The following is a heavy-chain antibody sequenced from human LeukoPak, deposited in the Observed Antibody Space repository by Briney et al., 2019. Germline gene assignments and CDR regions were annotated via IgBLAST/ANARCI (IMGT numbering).Heavy chain of an antibody. V-gene: IGHV4-4*07. CDR3: AGATWGSGYFDY. CDR2: LYTSGSI. J-gene: IGHJ4*02. D-gene: IGHD7-27*01. CDR1: GASISNYY. Sequence: SETLSLTCTVSGASISNYYWSWIRQPAGKGLEWIGRLYTSGSINFNPSFKSRITMSVDTSKNQFSLRLSSVTAADTAVYYCAGATWGSGYFDYWGQGTLVTVSS.